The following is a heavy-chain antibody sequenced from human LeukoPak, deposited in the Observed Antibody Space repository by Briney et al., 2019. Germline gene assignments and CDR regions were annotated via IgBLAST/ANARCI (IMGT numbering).Heavy chain of an antibody. V-gene: IGHV3-21*01. Sequence: GGSLRLSCAASGFTFSSYSMNWVRQAPGKGLEWVSSISSSSSYIYYADSVKGRFTISRDNAKNSLYLQMNSLRAEDTAVYYCASLDRGSYYSFDYWGQGTLVTVPS. J-gene: IGHJ4*02. CDR2: ISSSSSYI. CDR3: ASLDRGSYYSFDY. D-gene: IGHD1-26*01. CDR1: GFTFSSYS.